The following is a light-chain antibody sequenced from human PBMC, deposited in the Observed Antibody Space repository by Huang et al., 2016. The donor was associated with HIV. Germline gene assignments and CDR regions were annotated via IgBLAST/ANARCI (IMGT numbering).Light chain of an antibody. CDR2: DAS. CDR1: QDISKY. V-gene: IGKV1-33*01. CDR3: QQYINLLLT. J-gene: IGKJ4*01. Sequence: DIQMTQSPSSLSASVGDRVTITCQAIQDISKYLNWYQQKPGKAPKLLIYDASNLETGVPSRFSGSGSGTDFTFTINSLQPEDIATYYCQQYINLLLTFGGGTKVEIK.